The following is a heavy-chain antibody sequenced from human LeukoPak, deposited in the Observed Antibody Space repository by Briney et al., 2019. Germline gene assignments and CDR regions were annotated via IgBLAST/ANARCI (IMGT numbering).Heavy chain of an antibody. CDR2: IYYSGST. Sequence: PSETLSLTCTVSGGSISSGDYYWSWIRQPPGKGLEWIGYIYYSGSTYYTPSLKSRISISVDTSKNQFSLKLNSVTAADTAVYYCARCSGYYYFDFWGQGTLVTVSS. CDR3: ARCSGYYYFDF. V-gene: IGHV4-30-4*01. J-gene: IGHJ4*02. CDR1: GGSISSGDYY. D-gene: IGHD3-10*02.